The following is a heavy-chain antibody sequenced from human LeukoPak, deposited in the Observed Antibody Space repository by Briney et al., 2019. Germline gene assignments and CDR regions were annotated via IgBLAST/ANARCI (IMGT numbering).Heavy chain of an antibody. V-gene: IGHV3-30*18. D-gene: IGHD5-18*01. CDR3: AKARGYSYANEFHFEH. CDR1: GFTFSSYG. CDR2: ISYDGSNK. Sequence: GGSLRLSCAASGFTFSSYGMHWVRPAPGKGLEWVAVISYDGSNKYYADSVKGRFTISRDNSKNTLYLQVNSLRAEDTATYYCAKARGYSYANEFHFEHWGQGTLVTVSS. J-gene: IGHJ4*02.